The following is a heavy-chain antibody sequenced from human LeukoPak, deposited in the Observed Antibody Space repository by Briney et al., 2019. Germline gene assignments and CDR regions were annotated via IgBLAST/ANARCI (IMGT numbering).Heavy chain of an antibody. CDR1: GFTFSSYA. J-gene: IGHJ3*02. V-gene: IGHV3-30-3*01. CDR3: ARRLLTDGFDI. D-gene: IGHD2-15*01. Sequence: GGSLRLSCAASGFTFSSYAMHWVRQAPGKGLEWVAVISYDGSNKYYADSVKGRFTISRDNSKNTLYLQMNSLRAEDTAVYYCARRLLTDGFDIWGQGTMVTVSS. CDR2: ISYDGSNK.